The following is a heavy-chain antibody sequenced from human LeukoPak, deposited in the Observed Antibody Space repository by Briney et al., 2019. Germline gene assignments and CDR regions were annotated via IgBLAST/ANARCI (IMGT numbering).Heavy chain of an antibody. J-gene: IGHJ4*02. CDR1: GFTLSNYA. Sequence: PGGSLRLSCAASGFTLSNYAMSWVRQAPGKGLEWVSAISGSGGSTYYADSVKGRFTISRDNSKNTLYLQMNSLRAEDTAVYYCAKETGRGDRIFDYWGQGNLVTVSS. V-gene: IGHV3-23*01. D-gene: IGHD3-10*01. CDR3: AKETGRGDRIFDY. CDR2: ISGSGGST.